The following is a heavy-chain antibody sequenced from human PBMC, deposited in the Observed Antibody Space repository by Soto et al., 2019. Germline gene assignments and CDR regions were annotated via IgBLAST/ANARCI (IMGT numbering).Heavy chain of an antibody. CDR3: AREAVAGFYYYYGMDV. Sequence: SQTLSLTCAISGDSVSSNSAAWNWIRQSPSRGFEWLGRTYYRSKWYNDYAVSVKSRITINPDTSKNQFSLQLNSVTPEDTAVYYCAREAVAGFYYYYGMDVWGQGTTVTVSS. D-gene: IGHD6-19*01. CDR2: TYYRSKWYN. CDR1: GDSVSSNSAA. J-gene: IGHJ6*02. V-gene: IGHV6-1*01.